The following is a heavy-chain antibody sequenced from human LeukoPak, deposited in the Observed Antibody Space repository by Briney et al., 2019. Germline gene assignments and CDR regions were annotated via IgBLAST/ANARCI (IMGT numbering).Heavy chain of an antibody. D-gene: IGHD1-1*01. J-gene: IGHJ4*02. CDR3: ARGTGTTAYFDY. CDR2: ISGSSGYT. V-gene: IGHV3-11*06. CDR1: GFTFSDYY. Sequence: PGGSLRLSCAASGFTFSDYYMSWIRQAPGKGLEWVSYISGSSGYTKYADSVKGRFTISRDNAKNSLYLQVNSLRAEDPAVYYCARGTGTTAYFDYWAQGTLVTVSS.